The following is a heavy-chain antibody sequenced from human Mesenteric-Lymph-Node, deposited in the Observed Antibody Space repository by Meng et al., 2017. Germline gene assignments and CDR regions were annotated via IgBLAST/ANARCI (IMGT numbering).Heavy chain of an antibody. D-gene: IGHD2-2*01. Sequence: QVQLQESGPGLVKPSQTQSRTCTGAGGAISSGDYYWRWIRQPPGKGLEWIGYIYSSGSTYYNPSLKSRITISVDTSKNQFSLKLSSVTAADTAVYYCARTIGGADIVVVPAAYYFDYWGQGTLVTVSS. CDR2: IYSSGST. CDR1: GGAISSGDYY. J-gene: IGHJ4*02. V-gene: IGHV4-30-4*01. CDR3: ARTIGGADIVVVPAAYYFDY.